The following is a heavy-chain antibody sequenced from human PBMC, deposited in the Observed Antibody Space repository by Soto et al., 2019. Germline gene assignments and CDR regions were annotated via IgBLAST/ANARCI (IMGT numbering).Heavy chain of an antibody. V-gene: IGHV3-11*01. CDR1: GFIFSDYY. CDR3: ARRLQWQLRPLDS. D-gene: IGHD6-19*01. Sequence: QEHLMESGGGLVKPGGSLRLSCAGSGFIFSDYYITWIRRAPGKGLEWVSYINTLSRAIYYADSVKGRFTISRDNAKNSVYLQMNSLRAEDTAVYYCARRLQWQLRPLDSWGRGTLGTVSS. J-gene: IGHJ4*02. CDR2: INTLSRAI.